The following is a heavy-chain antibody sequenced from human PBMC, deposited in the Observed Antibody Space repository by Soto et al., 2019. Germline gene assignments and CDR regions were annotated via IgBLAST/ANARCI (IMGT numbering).Heavy chain of an antibody. V-gene: IGHV4-4*07. J-gene: IGHJ4*02. CDR3: ARELTYYDFWSGYYGYYFDY. CDR2: IYTSGST. Sequence: PSETLSLTCTVSGGSISSYYWIWIRQPAGKGLEWIGRIYTSGSTNYNPSLKSRVTMSVDTSKNQFSLKLSSVTAADTAVYYCARELTYYDFWSGYYGYYFDYWGQGTLVTVSS. CDR1: GGSISSYY. D-gene: IGHD3-3*01.